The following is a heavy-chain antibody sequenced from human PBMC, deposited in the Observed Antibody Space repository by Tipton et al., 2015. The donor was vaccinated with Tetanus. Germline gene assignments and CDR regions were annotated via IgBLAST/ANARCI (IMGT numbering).Heavy chain of an antibody. Sequence: TLSLTCAVYRGSFSGYYWSWIRQPPGKGLEWIGEINHSGSTNYNPSLKSRVTISVDTSKNQFSLKLNSVTAADTAVYYCARAGQRSTSWHYWFDPWGQGTLVTVSS. V-gene: IGHV4-34*01. CDR3: ARAGQRSTSWHYWFDP. D-gene: IGHD2-2*01. J-gene: IGHJ5*02. CDR1: RGSFSGYY. CDR2: INHSGST.